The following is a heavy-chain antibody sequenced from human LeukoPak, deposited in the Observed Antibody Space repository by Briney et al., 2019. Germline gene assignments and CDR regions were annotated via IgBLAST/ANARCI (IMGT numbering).Heavy chain of an antibody. CDR3: ARDRRYYYDSSGYNAIDY. V-gene: IGHV3-30-3*01. CDR1: GFTFSSYA. CDR2: ISYDGSSK. Sequence: QSGGSLRLSCAASGFTFSSYAMHWVRQAPGKGLEWVAVISYDGSSKYYADSVKGRFTISRDNSKNTLYLQMNSLRAEDTAVYYCARDRRYYYDSSGYNAIDYWGQGTLVTVSS. J-gene: IGHJ4*02. D-gene: IGHD3-22*01.